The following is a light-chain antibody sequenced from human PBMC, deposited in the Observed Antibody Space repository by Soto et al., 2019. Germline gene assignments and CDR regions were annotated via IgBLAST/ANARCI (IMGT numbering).Light chain of an antibody. Sequence: EIVMTQSPATLSVSPGERATLSCRASQRVSSNLAWYQQKPGQAPRLLIYGASTRATGIPARFSGSGSGTEFTLTIRSLQSEDFSVYYCQQYNSWPPWTFGQGTKVEIK. J-gene: IGKJ1*01. CDR1: QRVSSN. CDR2: GAS. CDR3: QQYNSWPPWT. V-gene: IGKV3-15*01.